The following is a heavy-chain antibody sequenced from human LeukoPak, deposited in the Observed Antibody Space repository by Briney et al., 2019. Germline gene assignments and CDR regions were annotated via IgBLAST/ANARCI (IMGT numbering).Heavy chain of an antibody. V-gene: IGHV1-2*02. CDR2: INPNSGGT. CDR1: GYTFTGYY. D-gene: IGHD1-14*01. J-gene: IGHJ4*02. CDR3: ARENRGGTSISSHIYYFDY. Sequence: ASVKVSCKASGYTFTGYYMHWVRQAPGQGLEWMGWINPNSGGTNFAQKYQGRVTMTRDTSISTAYMELSRLRSDDTAVYYCARENRGGTSISSHIYYFDYWGQGTLVTVSS.